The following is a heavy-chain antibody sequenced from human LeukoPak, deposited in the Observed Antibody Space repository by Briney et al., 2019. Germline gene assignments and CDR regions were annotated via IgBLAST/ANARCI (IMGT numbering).Heavy chain of an antibody. J-gene: IGHJ4*02. CDR1: GYTLTELS. V-gene: IGHV1-24*01. D-gene: IGHD5-24*01. CDR3: AIQRWLQSGLDY. Sequence: ASVKVSCKVSGYTLTELSMHWVRQAPGKGLEWMGGFDPEDGETIYAQKFQGRVTMTEDTSTDTAYMELSSLRSEDTAVYYCAIQRWLQSGLDYWGQGTLVTVSS. CDR2: FDPEDGET.